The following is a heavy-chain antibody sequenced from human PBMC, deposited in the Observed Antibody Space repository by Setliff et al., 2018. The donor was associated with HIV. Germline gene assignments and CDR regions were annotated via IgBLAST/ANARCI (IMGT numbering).Heavy chain of an antibody. Sequence: SETLSLTCDVYAGSFSGYYWTWIRQPPGKGLEWIAEINHSGSTNYNPSLKRRVTISVDTSKNQFSLKLSSVTAADTAVYFCARHGVIWERLRPLLYFDSWGQGTLVTVSS. V-gene: IGHV4-34*01. J-gene: IGHJ4*02. CDR2: INHSGST. D-gene: IGHD5-12*01. CDR3: ARHGVIWERLRPLLYFDS. CDR1: AGSFSGYY.